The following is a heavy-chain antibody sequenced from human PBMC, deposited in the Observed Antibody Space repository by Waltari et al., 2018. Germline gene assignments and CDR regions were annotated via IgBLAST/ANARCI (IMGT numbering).Heavy chain of an antibody. J-gene: IGHJ5*02. CDR3: ARQLLDSSASENWFDP. CDR2: IYYSGNT. CDR1: GGSISSSSYY. D-gene: IGHD3-22*01. V-gene: IGHV4-39*01. Sequence: QVQLQESGPGLVKPSETLSLSCTVSGGSISSSSYYWGWIRQPPGKGLEWIGSIYYSGNTYYNPSLKSRVTISVDTSKNQFSLNLSSVTAADTAVYYCARQLLDSSASENWFDPWGQGTLVTVSS.